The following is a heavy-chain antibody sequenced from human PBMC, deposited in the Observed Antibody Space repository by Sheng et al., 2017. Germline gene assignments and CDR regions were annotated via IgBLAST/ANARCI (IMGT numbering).Heavy chain of an antibody. V-gene: IGHV4-38-2*01. CDR2: IYHSGST. J-gene: IGHJ2*01. D-gene: IGHD5-12*01. CDR1: GYSISSGYY. Sequence: QVQLQESGPGLVKPSETLSLTCAVSGYSISSGYYWGWIRQPPGKGLEWIGSIYHSGSTYYNPSLKSRVTISVDTSKNQFSLKLSSVTAADTAVYYCAKNRWLQSYWYFDLWGRGTLVTVSS. CDR3: AKNRWLQSYWYFDL.